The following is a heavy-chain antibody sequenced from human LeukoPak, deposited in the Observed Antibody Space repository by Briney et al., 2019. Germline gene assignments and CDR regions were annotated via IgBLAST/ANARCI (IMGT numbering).Heavy chain of an antibody. J-gene: IGHJ6*02. CDR1: GYSFTSYW. D-gene: IGHD6-13*01. V-gene: IGHV5-10-1*01. CDR3: ARRGFGSSWYLDYYYGMDV. Sequence: GESLKISCKGSGYSFTSYWISWVRQMPGKGLEWMGRIDPSDSYTNYSPSFQGHVTISADKSISTAYLQWSSLKASDTAMYYCARRGFGSSWYLDYYYGMDVWGQGTTVTVS. CDR2: IDPSDSYT.